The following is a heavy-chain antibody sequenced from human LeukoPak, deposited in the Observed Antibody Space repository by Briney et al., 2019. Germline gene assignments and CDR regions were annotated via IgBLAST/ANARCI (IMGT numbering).Heavy chain of an antibody. V-gene: IGHV1-8*01. J-gene: IGHJ4*02. CDR1: GYTFTSYD. CDR3: ARGRRFGRRYFDWLSQN. D-gene: IGHD3-9*01. CDR2: MNPNSGNT. Sequence: ASVTVSCKASGYTFTSYDINWVRQAAGQGLEWMGWMNPNSGNTGYAQKFQGRVTMTRNTSISTAYMELSSLRSEDTAVYYCARGRRFGRRYFDWLSQNWGQGTLVTVSS.